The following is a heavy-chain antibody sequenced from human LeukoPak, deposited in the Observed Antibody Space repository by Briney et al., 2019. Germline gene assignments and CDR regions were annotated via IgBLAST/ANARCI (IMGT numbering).Heavy chain of an antibody. CDR3: ARGPSGYHNT. V-gene: IGHV3-30*03. CDR1: GFIFSSYG. D-gene: IGHD5-12*01. CDR2: VSEDGTKK. Sequence: GGSLRLSCAASGFIFSSYGIHWVRQAPGKGLEWVAVVSEDGTKKYYADSVEGRFTISRDNSKNTLFLQMNSLRREDTAVYYFARGPSGYHNTGGQGTLVTVSS. J-gene: IGHJ4*02.